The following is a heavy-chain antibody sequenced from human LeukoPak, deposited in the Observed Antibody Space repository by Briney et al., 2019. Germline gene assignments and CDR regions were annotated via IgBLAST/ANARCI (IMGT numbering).Heavy chain of an antibody. Sequence: GGSLRLSCAASGFTFSSYWMSWVRQAPGKGLEWVANIKQDGSEKYYVDSVKGRFTISRDNAKNSLYLQMNSLRAEDTAVYYCARVHETYVRGSYRYRRFDYWGQGTLVTVSS. J-gene: IGHJ4*02. D-gene: IGHD3-16*02. CDR1: GFTFSSYW. CDR2: IKQDGSEK. CDR3: ARVHETYVRGSYRYRRFDY. V-gene: IGHV3-7*01.